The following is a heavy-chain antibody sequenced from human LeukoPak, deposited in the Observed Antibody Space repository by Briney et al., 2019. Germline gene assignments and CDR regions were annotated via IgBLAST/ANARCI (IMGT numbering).Heavy chain of an antibody. CDR1: GYTFTAYY. Sequence: ASVKVSCKASGYTFTAYYLQWVRLAPGQGLEWMGWINPKSGGTEYPQRFQGRVTMTRDTSTSTAYMELRSLRSDDTAVYYCARDPIAAAGIGLHGYYFDYWGQGTLVTVSS. V-gene: IGHV1-2*02. CDR2: INPKSGGT. CDR3: ARDPIAAAGIGLHGYYFDY. J-gene: IGHJ4*02. D-gene: IGHD6-13*01.